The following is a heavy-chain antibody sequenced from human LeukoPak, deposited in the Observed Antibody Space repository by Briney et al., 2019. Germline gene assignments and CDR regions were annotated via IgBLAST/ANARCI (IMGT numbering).Heavy chain of an antibody. V-gene: IGHV1-69*04. CDR2: IIPIFGIA. D-gene: IGHD6-19*01. J-gene: IGHJ3*02. CDR1: GGTFSSYA. CDR3: ARDSSGWYRAFDI. Sequence: SVKVSCKASGGTFSSYAISWVRQAPGQGGVGMGRIIPIFGIANYAQKFQGRVTITADKSTSTAYMELSSLRSEDTAVYYCARDSSGWYRAFDIWGQGTMVTVSS.